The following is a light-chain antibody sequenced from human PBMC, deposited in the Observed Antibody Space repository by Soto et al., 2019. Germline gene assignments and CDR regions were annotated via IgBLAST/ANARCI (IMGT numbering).Light chain of an antibody. CDR2: GVT. J-gene: IGLJ2*01. CDR3: TSYIHRRTLVV. CDR1: SIDVGGYDY. V-gene: IGLV2-14*01. Sequence: QSALTKPASVSGSPGQTITISCTGTSIDVGGYDYVSWYQHHPGKAPKLMIYGVTNRPSGVSNRFSGSKSGNTASLTISGLQPEDEADYYCTSYIHRRTLVVFGGGTKLTVL.